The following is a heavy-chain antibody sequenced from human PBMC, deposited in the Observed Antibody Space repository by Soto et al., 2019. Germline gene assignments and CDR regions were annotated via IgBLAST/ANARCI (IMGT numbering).Heavy chain of an antibody. CDR2: INPNSGDT. V-gene: IGHV1-2*02. D-gene: IGHD6-19*01. CDR1: GYTFTGYY. CDR3: AKASPVAGGSSTSLPYDY. Sequence: ASVKVSCKASGYTFTGYYMHWVRQAPGQGLEWMGWINPNSGDTKYADKFQGRVTMTGDTSISTAYMELSSLTSDDTAMDYCAKASPVAGGSSTSLPYDYWGQGTLVTVSS. J-gene: IGHJ4*02.